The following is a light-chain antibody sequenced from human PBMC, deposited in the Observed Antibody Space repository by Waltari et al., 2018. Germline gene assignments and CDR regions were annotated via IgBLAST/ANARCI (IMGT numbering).Light chain of an antibody. CDR1: QSISNW. J-gene: IGKJ4*01. CDR3: QQYNSYSLLT. V-gene: IGKV1-5*03. Sequence: DIQMTQSPSTLSASVGDRIIITCRASQSISNWLGWYQQKPGKAPKLLIYKAFTLETGVPSRVSGSGSGTVFTLTISSLQPDDLATYYCQQYNSYSLLTFGGGTKVEIE. CDR2: KAF.